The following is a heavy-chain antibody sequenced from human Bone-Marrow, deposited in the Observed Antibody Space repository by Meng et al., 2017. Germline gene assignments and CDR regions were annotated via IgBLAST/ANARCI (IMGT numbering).Heavy chain of an antibody. D-gene: IGHD6-19*01. V-gene: IGHV4-59*01. Sequence: ESLKISCTVSGGSISSYYWSWIRQPPGKGPEWIGYIYYSGSTNYNPSLKSRVTISVDTSKNQFSLKLSSVTAADTAVYYCAGGARAGRNYFDYWGQGTLVTVSS. CDR1: GGSISSYY. J-gene: IGHJ4*02. CDR3: AGGARAGRNYFDY. CDR2: IYYSGST.